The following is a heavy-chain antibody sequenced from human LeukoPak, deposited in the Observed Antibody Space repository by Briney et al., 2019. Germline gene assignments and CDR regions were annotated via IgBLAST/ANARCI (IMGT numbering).Heavy chain of an antibody. Sequence: GGSLRLSCAASRFTFSGHTMTWILQAPGKGLEWVSSISASGGSTYYADSVKGRFTISRDNSKNTLYLQMNSLRAEDTAIYYCAKGGRSGGAFDIWGQGTMVTVSS. D-gene: IGHD1-26*01. CDR2: ISASGGST. J-gene: IGHJ3*02. CDR3: AKGGRSGGAFDI. V-gene: IGHV3-23*01. CDR1: RFTFSGHT.